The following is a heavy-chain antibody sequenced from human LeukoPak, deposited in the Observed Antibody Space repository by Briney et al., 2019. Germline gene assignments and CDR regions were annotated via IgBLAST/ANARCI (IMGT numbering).Heavy chain of an antibody. J-gene: IGHJ3*02. Sequence: SGPTLVNPTQTLTLTCTFSGFSLSTGKLAVGWIRQPPGKALEWLALIYWDGDKRYSPSLKSRLTIAKDTSKNQVVLTMTNMDPVDTATYFCAHRRPIGSHDTFDIWGQGTMVTVSS. D-gene: IGHD3-16*02. CDR1: GFSLSTGKLA. CDR2: IYWDGDK. CDR3: AHRRPIGSHDTFDI. V-gene: IGHV2-5*02.